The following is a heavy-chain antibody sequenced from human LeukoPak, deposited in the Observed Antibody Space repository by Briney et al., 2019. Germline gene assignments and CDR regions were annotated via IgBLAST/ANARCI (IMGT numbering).Heavy chain of an antibody. CDR3: ASPSGYSSGWHNSLDY. Sequence: PGGSLRLSCVASGFTFSRHGMNWVRQAPGKGLEWVSSISSSSSYIYYADSVKGRFTISRDNAKNSLYLQMNSLRAEDTAVYYCASPSGYSSGWHNSLDYWGQGTLVTVSS. V-gene: IGHV3-21*01. D-gene: IGHD6-19*01. CDR2: ISSSSSYI. CDR1: GFTFSRHG. J-gene: IGHJ4*02.